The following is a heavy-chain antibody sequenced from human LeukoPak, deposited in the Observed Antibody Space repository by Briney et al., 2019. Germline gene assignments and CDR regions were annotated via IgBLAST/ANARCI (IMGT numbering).Heavy chain of an antibody. CDR2: IKQDGSEK. CDR3: ARLGYCSSTSCYTAGYFDY. J-gene: IGHJ4*02. V-gene: IGHV3-7*01. CDR1: GFTFSSYW. D-gene: IGHD2-2*02. Sequence: TGGSLRLSCAASGFTFSSYWMSWVRQAPGKGLEWVANIKQDGSEKYYVDSVKGRFTISRDNAKNSLYLQMNSLRAEDTAVYYCARLGYCSSTSCYTAGYFDYWGQGTLVTVSS.